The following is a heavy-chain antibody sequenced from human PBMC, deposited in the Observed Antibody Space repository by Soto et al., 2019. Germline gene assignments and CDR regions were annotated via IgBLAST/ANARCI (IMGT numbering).Heavy chain of an antibody. CDR3: ARNYYDSSDRDYLDY. CDR1: GYTFTAYY. Sequence: XSVKVSCKASGYTFTAYYIHWVRQAPGQGLEWMGWINPITGGTNYAPNFQGRVTMTRDTSISTAYMELSSLRSDDTALYYCARNYYDSSDRDYLDYWGQGTLGTVSS. V-gene: IGHV1-2*02. J-gene: IGHJ4*02. D-gene: IGHD3-22*01. CDR2: INPITGGT.